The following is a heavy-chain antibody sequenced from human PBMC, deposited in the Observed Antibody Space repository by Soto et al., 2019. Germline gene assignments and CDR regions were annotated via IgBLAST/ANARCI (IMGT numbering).Heavy chain of an antibody. D-gene: IGHD6-13*01. CDR2: INPNSGGT. CDR1: GYTFTGYY. V-gene: IGHV1-2*04. CDR3: ARGTAAAGRLGDY. Sequence: QVQLVQSGAEVKKPGASVKVSCKASGYTFTGYYMHWVRQAPGQGLEWKGWINPNSGGTNYAQKFQGWVTMTRDTSVSTACMERSRLRSDDTAAYYCARGTAAAGRLGDYWGQGTLVTVSA. J-gene: IGHJ4*02.